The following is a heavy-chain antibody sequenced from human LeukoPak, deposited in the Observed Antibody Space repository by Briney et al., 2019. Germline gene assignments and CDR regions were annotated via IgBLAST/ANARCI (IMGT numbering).Heavy chain of an antibody. V-gene: IGHV1-58*01. J-gene: IGHJ4*02. Sequence: SVKVSCKASGFAFSKSAVQWVRQARGERLEWIGWIVVGSANTNYAPKFQDRVTITRDMSTNTVFMEMKSLRSEDTAVYYCAADRAQQGGASAYWGRGTLVTV. CDR3: AADRAQQGGASAY. D-gene: IGHD3-16*01. CDR1: GFAFSKSA. CDR2: IVVGSANT.